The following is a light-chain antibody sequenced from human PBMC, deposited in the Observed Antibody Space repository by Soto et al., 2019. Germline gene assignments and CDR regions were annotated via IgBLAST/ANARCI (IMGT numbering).Light chain of an antibody. J-gene: IGLJ1*01. Sequence: LTQPASVSGSPGQSITISCTGTSSDVGGYNYVSWYQQHPGKAPKLMIYEVSNRPSGVSNRFSGSKSGNTASLTISGLQAEDEADYYCSSYTSSSTPYVFGTGTKV. V-gene: IGLV2-14*01. CDR2: EVS. CDR1: SSDVGGYNY. CDR3: SSYTSSSTPYV.